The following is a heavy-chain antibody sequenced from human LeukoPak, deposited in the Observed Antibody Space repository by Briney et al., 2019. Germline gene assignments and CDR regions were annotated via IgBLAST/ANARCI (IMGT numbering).Heavy chain of an antibody. D-gene: IGHD6-25*01. CDR1: GYTFTGYY. J-gene: IGHJ4*02. V-gene: IGHV1-2*02. CDR3: ARASRVGSPSGGGY. CDR2: INPNSGGT. Sequence: ASVKVSCKASGYTFTGYYMHWVRQAPGQGLEWMAWINPNSGGTNYAQKFQGRVTMTRDTSISTAYMELSRLRSDDTAVYYCARASRVGSPSGGGYWGQGTLVTVSS.